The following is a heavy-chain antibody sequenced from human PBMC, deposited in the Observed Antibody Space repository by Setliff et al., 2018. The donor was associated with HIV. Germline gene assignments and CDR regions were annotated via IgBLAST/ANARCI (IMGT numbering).Heavy chain of an antibody. Sequence: SETLSLTCSVSGASNNNGDYYWSWIRQSPGEGLEWIGYIYYSGYYKAYYDSNPALKSRFSASVDTSRNQFSLELQSMTAADTAMYYCARAISFDFPSGLKGTFDVWGLGTMVTV. CDR1: GASNNNGDYY. V-gene: IGHV4-30-4*01. J-gene: IGHJ3*01. CDR3: ARAISFDFPSGLKGTFDV. CDR2: IYYSGYYKA. D-gene: IGHD3-16*01.